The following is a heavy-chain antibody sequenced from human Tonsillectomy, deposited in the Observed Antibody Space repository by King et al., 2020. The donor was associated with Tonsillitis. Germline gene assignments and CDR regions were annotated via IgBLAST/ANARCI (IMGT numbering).Heavy chain of an antibody. J-gene: IGHJ4*02. D-gene: IGHD1-26*01. CDR1: GFTFSNYG. Sequence: VQLVESGGGVVQPERSLRLSCAASGFTFSNYGMHRVRQAPGKGLGGGAVISYDGSNKYYADSVKGRFTISRDNSKNTLYLQMNSLRAEDTAVYYCAKDREEWELPGDYWGQGTLVTVSS. V-gene: IGHV3-30*18. CDR2: ISYDGSNK. CDR3: AKDREEWELPGDY.